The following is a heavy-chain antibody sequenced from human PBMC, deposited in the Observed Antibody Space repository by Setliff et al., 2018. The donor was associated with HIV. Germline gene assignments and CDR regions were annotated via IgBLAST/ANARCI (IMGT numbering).Heavy chain of an antibody. Sequence: PGGSLRLSCASSGFIFGDYWMTWVRQAPGKGLEWVASIKQDGITKYYVDSVKGRFTISRDNAWDSLYLRMNSLRAEDTAVYYCARAMDHPQLIPDGIFYYYYMDVWGKGTTVTVSS. J-gene: IGHJ6*03. CDR3: ARAMDHPQLIPDGIFYYYYMDV. V-gene: IGHV3-7*03. D-gene: IGHD6-13*01. CDR1: GFIFGDYW. CDR2: IKQDGITK.